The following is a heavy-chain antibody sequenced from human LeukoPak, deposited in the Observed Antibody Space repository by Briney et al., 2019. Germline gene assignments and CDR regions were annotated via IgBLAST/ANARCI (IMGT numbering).Heavy chain of an antibody. Sequence: PGGSLRLSCAASGFTFSSYAMHWVRQAPGKGLEWVAVISYDGSNKYYADSVKGRFTISRDNSKNTLYLQMNSLRAEDTAVYYCARGYSSXSXXFDYWGQGTLVTVSS. J-gene: IGHJ4*02. CDR2: ISYDGSNK. D-gene: IGHD6-6*01. CDR1: GFTFSSYA. CDR3: ARGYSSXSXXFDY. V-gene: IGHV3-30-3*01.